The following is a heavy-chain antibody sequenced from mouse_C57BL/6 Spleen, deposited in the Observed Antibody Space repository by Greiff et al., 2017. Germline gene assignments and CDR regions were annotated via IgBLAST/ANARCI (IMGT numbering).Heavy chain of an antibody. CDR3: ARKDDYDGYYFDY. Sequence: QVQLQQSGAELARPGASVKLSCKASGYTFTSYGISWVKQRTGQGLEWIGEIYPRSGNTYYNEKFKGKATLTAGKSSSTAYMELRSLTSEDSAVYFCARKDDYDGYYFDYWGQGTTLTVSS. D-gene: IGHD2-4*01. CDR1: GYTFTSYG. CDR2: IYPRSGNT. J-gene: IGHJ2*01. V-gene: IGHV1-81*01.